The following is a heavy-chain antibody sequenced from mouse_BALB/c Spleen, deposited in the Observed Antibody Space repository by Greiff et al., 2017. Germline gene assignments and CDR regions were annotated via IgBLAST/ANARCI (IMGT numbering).Heavy chain of an antibody. J-gene: IGHJ4*01. D-gene: IGHD3-3*01. V-gene: IGHV1S29*02. CDR3: ARKGFLGAMDY. CDR2: IYPYNGGT. Sequence: EVKLMESGPELVKPVASVKISCKASGYTFTDYNMHWVKQSHGKSLEWIGYIYPYNGGTGYNQKFKSKATLTVDNSSSTAYMELRSLTSEDSAVYYCARKGFLGAMDYWGQGTSVTVSS. CDR1: GYTFTDYN.